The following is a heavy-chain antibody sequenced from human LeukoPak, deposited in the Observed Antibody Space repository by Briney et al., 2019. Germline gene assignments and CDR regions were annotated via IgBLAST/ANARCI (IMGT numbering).Heavy chain of an antibody. Sequence: SETLSLTCTVSGGSISSYYWSWIRQPPGKGLEWIGYIYYSGRTNYNPSLKSRVTISVDTSKNQFSLNLTSVTAADTAVYYCARFTPQGYGWGGYNRFDPWGQGTLVTVSS. CDR3: ARFTPQGYGWGGYNRFDP. V-gene: IGHV4-59*01. D-gene: IGHD3-16*01. CDR2: IYYSGRT. CDR1: GGSISSYY. J-gene: IGHJ5*02.